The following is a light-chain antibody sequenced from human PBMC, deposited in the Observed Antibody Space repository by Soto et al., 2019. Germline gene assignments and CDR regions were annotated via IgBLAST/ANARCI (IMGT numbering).Light chain of an antibody. CDR2: GAS. CDR3: QQYCSSPNT. J-gene: IGKJ2*01. CDR1: QSVSSSY. V-gene: IGKV3-20*01. Sequence: EIVLTQSPGTLSLSPGERATLSCRASQSVSSSYLAWYQQKPGQAPRLLIYGASSRATGIPDRFSGSGSGTDFNLTISRLEPEDFAVYYCQQYCSSPNTFGQGTKLEIK.